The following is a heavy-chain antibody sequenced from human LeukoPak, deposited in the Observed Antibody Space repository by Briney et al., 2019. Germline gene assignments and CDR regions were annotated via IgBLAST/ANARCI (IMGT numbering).Heavy chain of an antibody. CDR3: ARAPGYSSSWLLDY. D-gene: IGHD6-13*01. CDR1: GGSISSGSYF. J-gene: IGHJ4*02. Sequence: SQTLSLTCTVSGGSISSGSYFWSWIRQPAGKGLEWIGRIYTSGSTNYNPSLKSRVTISPDTSKNQFSLKLSSVTAADTAVYYCARAPGYSSSWLLDYWGQGTLVTVSS. V-gene: IGHV4-61*02. CDR2: IYTSGST.